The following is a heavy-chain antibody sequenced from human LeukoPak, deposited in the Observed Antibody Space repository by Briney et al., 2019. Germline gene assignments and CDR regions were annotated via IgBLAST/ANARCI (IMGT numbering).Heavy chain of an antibody. D-gene: IGHD5-18*01. V-gene: IGHV1-18*01. Sequence: ASVKVSCKASGYIFTSYGISWVRQAPGQGLEWMGWNSSYNSNTKHAQKLQGRVTMPTDTSTSTAYMELRSLRSDDTAVYYCARDHVETAMVTLLDYWGQRTLVTVSS. CDR2: NSSYNSNT. J-gene: IGHJ4*02. CDR1: GYIFTSYG. CDR3: ARDHVETAMVTLLDY.